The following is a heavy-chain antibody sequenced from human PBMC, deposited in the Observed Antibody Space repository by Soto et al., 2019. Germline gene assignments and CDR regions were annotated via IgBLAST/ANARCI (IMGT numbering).Heavy chain of an antibody. D-gene: IGHD6-13*01. Sequence: PVGSLILSCASSVFTCSSDSISLVLQAPGKGLEWVSAISGSGGSTYYADSVKGRLTISRDNSKNTLYLQMNSLRAEDKAVYYCEKHADGTSGWLDHWGQGNMVTVSS. J-gene: IGHJ5*02. CDR3: EKHADGTSGWLDH. V-gene: IGHV3-23*01. CDR2: ISGSGGST. CDR1: VFTCSSDS.